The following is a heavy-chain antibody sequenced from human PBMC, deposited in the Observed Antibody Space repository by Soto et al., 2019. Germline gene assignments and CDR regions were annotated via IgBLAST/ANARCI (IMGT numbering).Heavy chain of an antibody. D-gene: IGHD3-10*01. CDR2: INTGNGNT. V-gene: IGHV1-3*04. CDR3: ARGDTMVRGVIIDYFDY. CDR1: GYTFTSYT. J-gene: IGHJ4*02. Sequence: ASVKVSCKASGYTFTSYTLHWVRQAPGQRLEWMGWINTGNGNTKYSQKFQGRVTITRDTSASTAYMELSSLRSEDTAVYYCARGDTMVRGVIIDYFDYWGQGTPVTVSS.